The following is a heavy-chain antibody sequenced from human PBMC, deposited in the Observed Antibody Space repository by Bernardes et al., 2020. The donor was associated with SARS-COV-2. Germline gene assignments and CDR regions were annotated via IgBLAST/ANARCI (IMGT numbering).Heavy chain of an antibody. CDR2: IYPGDSDT. CDR1: GYSFTSYW. J-gene: IGHJ4*02. V-gene: IGHV5-51*01. CDR3: ARQTSRYSSGWYYRATPDY. D-gene: IGHD6-19*01. Sequence: GESLKISCKGSGYSFTSYWIGWVRQMPGKGLEWMGIIYPGDSDTRYSPSFQGQVTISADKSISTAYLQWSSLKASDTAMYYCARQTSRYSSGWYYRATPDYWGQGTLVTVSS.